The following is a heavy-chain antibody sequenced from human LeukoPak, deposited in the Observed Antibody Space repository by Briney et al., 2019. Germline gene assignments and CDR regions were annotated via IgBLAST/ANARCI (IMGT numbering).Heavy chain of an antibody. CDR2: IWYDGSNK. D-gene: IGHD6-19*01. CDR3: ARDHSSGWYFDY. V-gene: IGHV3-33*08. Sequence: GGSLRLSCAASGFTFSSYAMHWVRQAPGKGLGWVAVIWYDGSNKYYADSVKGRFTISRDNSKNTLYLQMNSLRAEDTAVYYCARDHSSGWYFDYWGQGTLVTVSS. J-gene: IGHJ4*02. CDR1: GFTFSSYA.